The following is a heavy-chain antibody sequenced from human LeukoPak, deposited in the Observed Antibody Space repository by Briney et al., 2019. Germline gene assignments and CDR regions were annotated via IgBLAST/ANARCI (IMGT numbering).Heavy chain of an antibody. D-gene: IGHD1-26*01. CDR1: GFTFSDYA. V-gene: IGHV3-23*01. Sequence: GGSLRLSCAASGFTFSDYAMTWVRQAPGKGLEWVSATSGSGRNTYYADSVKGRFIISRDNSKNTFYLHMNSLRVNDTATYYCAKGKVNHLGAFDQWGQGTLVTVSS. CDR2: TSGSGRNT. J-gene: IGHJ4*02. CDR3: AKGKVNHLGAFDQ.